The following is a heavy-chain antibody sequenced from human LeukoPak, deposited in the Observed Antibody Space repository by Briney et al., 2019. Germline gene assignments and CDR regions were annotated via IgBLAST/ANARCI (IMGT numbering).Heavy chain of an antibody. CDR1: GFTVSSNY. J-gene: IGHJ4*02. CDR3: ARDVDGYSGFDY. V-gene: IGHV3-53*01. D-gene: IGHD5-12*01. Sequence: GGSLRLSCAVSGFTVSSNYMSWVRQAPGKGLEWVSVIYSGGYTYYADSVKGRFTISSDNSKNTLYLQMNSLRAEDSAVYYCARDVDGYSGFDYWGQGTLVTVSS. CDR2: IYSGGYT.